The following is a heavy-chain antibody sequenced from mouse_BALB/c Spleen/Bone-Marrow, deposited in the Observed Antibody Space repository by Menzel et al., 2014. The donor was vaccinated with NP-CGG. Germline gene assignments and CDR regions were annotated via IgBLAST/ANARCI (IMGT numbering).Heavy chain of an antibody. V-gene: IGHV5-6-3*01. D-gene: IGHD2-3*01. J-gene: IGHJ4*01. CDR3: ARDGYYVFYAMDY. CDR1: GFTFSSYG. Sequence: DVKLVESGGGLVQPGGSLKLSCAASGFTFSSYGMSWVRQTPDKRLESVATINSNGGSTYYPDSVKSRFTISRDNAKNTLYLQMSSLKSEDTAMYYCARDGYYVFYAMDYWGQGTSVTVSS. CDR2: INSNGGST.